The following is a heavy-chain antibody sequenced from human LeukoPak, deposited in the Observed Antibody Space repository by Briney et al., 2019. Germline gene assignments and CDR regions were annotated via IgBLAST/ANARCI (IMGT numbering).Heavy chain of an antibody. CDR3: ARGFGELSSIFDY. D-gene: IGHD3-10*01. CDR2: IWYDGSNK. Sequence: GGSLRLSCAASAFTFSSYGMHWVRQAPGKGLEWVAVIWYDGSNKYYADSVKGRFTISRGNSKNTLYLQMNSLRAEDTAVYYCARGFGELSSIFDYWGQGTLVTVSS. J-gene: IGHJ4*02. CDR1: AFTFSSYG. V-gene: IGHV3-33*01.